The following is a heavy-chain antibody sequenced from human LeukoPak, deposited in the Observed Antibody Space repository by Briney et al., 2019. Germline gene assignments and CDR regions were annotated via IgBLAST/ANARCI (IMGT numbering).Heavy chain of an antibody. CDR2: ISGSGGDT. J-gene: IGHJ1*01. CDR1: GVSFSIYG. D-gene: IGHD3-10*01. Sequence: GGTLRLSCAASGVSFSIYGMSWVRQAPGKGLEWVSGISGSGGDTYYAQDLTGQVTVSIDNSTNTLYLQMNCLRAEDTALYYCAKGGLRGGTYNDAFGGRGTLVTVSS. CDR3: AKGGLRGGTYNDAF. V-gene: IGHV3-23*01.